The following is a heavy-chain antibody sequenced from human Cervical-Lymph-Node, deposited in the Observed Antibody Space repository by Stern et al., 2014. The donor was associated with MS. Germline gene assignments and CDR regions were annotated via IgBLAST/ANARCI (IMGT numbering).Heavy chain of an antibody. Sequence: VQLVESGGGLVKPGGSLRLYCAASGFTFSDSYMTWIRQTPGKGLEWVSYISSSGDTIKYAESVKGLFTVSRDNAKNSLSLQMSSLRVEDTAVYYCVRGWEPRQDGPSGHDYDAFDIWGQGTMVTVSS. CDR1: GFTFSDSY. J-gene: IGHJ3*02. CDR2: ISSSGDTI. D-gene: IGHD5-12*01. CDR3: VRGWEPRQDGPSGHDYDAFDI. V-gene: IGHV3-11*01.